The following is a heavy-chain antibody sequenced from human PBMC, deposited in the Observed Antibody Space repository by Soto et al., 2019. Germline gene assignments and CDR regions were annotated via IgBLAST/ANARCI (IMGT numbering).Heavy chain of an antibody. CDR3: ARDDDYDDNAFDY. CDR2: MPHDGSYQ. D-gene: IGHD4-17*01. Sequence: QVQLVESGGGVVQPGTSLRLSCAASGFTFSNHGMHWVRQAPGKGLEWVAVMPHDGSYQYYADSVKGRFTISRDNSKNTLYLQMNSLRPEDTAVYYCARDDDYDDNAFDYWGQGILVTVSS. V-gene: IGHV3-33*01. CDR1: GFTFSNHG. J-gene: IGHJ4*02.